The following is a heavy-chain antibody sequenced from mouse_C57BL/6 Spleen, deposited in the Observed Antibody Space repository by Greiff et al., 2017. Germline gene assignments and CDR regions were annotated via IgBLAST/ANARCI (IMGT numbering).Heavy chain of an antibody. CDR1: GYTFTSYW. CDR2: INPSNGGT. CDR3: AREGNFLYDAMDY. J-gene: IGHJ4*01. D-gene: IGHD2-1*01. V-gene: IGHV1-53*01. Sequence: QVQLQQPGTELVKPGASVKLSCKASGYTFTSYWMHWVKQRPGQGLEWIGNINPSNGGTNYNEKFKSKATLTVDKSSSTAYMQLSSLTSEDSAVYDYAREGNFLYDAMDYWGQGTTVTVSS.